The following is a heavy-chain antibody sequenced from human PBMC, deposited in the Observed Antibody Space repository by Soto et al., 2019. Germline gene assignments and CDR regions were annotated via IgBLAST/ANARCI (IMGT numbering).Heavy chain of an antibody. Sequence: ASVKVSCKASGYTFTSYAMHWVRQAPGQRLEWMGWINAGNGNTKYSQKFQGRVTITRDTSASTAYMELSSLRSEDTAVYYCARDPDITGTGCCDDWGQGTLVTVSS. J-gene: IGHJ4*02. D-gene: IGHD1-20*01. CDR1: GYTFTSYA. CDR2: INAGNGNT. V-gene: IGHV1-3*01. CDR3: ARDPDITGTGCCDD.